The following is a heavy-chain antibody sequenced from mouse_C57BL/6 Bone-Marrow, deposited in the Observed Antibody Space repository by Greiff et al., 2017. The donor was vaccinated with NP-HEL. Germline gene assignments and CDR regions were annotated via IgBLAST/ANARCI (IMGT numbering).Heavy chain of an antibody. CDR1: GFTFSNYW. D-gene: IGHD1-1*01. J-gene: IGHJ3*01. CDR3: TGPYYYGSRGFAY. CDR2: IRLKSDNYAT. V-gene: IGHV6-3*01. Sequence: EVKVEESGGGLVQPGGSMKLSCVASGFTFSNYWMNWVRQSPEKGLEWVAQIRLKSDNYATHYAESVKGRFTISRDDSKSSVDLQMNNIRAEDTGIYYCTGPYYYGSRGFAYWGQGTLVTVSA.